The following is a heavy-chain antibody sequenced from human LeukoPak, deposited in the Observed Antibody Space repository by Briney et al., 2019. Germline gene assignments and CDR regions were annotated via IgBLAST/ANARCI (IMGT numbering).Heavy chain of an antibody. Sequence: VASVKVSCKASGYTFTGYYMHWVRQAPGQGLEWMGWINPNSGGTNYAQKFQGRVTMTRDTSISTAYMELSRLRSDDTAVYYCARGGSSWPVPFDYWGQGTLVTVSS. V-gene: IGHV1-2*02. D-gene: IGHD6-13*01. J-gene: IGHJ4*02. CDR2: INPNSGGT. CDR1: GYTFTGYY. CDR3: ARGGSSWPVPFDY.